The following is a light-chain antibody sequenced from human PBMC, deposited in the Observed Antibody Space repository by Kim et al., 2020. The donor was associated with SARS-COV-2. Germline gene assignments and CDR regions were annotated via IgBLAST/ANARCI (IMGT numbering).Light chain of an antibody. CDR1: SSNVGAYDS. CDR2: DVS. Sequence: QSALTQPRSVSGSPGQSVTISCTGTSSNVGAYDSVSWYQQHPGKAPKLMIYDVSKRPSGVLDRFSGSKSGNTASLTISGLQAEDEADYYCCSYAGSYVFGTGTKVTVL. J-gene: IGLJ1*01. V-gene: IGLV2-11*01. CDR3: CSYAGSYV.